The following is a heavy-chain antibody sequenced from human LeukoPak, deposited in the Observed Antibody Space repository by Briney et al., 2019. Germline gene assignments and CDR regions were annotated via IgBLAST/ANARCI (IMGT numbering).Heavy chain of an antibody. V-gene: IGHV4-34*01. CDR3: ARGMGFWSGYVVY. CDR2: INHSGST. Sequence: SETLSLTCAVYGGSFSGYYRSWIRQPPGKGLEWIGEINHSGSTHYNPSLKSRVTISVDTSSYQFSLKLSSVTAADTAVYYCARGMGFWSGYVVYWGQGTLVTVSS. CDR1: GGSFSGYY. J-gene: IGHJ4*02. D-gene: IGHD3-3*01.